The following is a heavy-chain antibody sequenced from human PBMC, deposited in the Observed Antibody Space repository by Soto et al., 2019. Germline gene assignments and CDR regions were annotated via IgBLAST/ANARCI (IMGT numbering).Heavy chain of an antibody. CDR3: AIDLIVGVDNYYYNMAV. CDR2: IWYDGSNK. D-gene: IGHD3-3*01. J-gene: IGHJ6*03. V-gene: IGHV3-33*01. Sequence: HPGGSLRLSCAASGFTFSSYGMHWVRQAPGKGLEWVAVIWYDGSNKYYADSVKGRFTISRDNSKNTLYLQMNSLRAEDTAVYYCAIDLIVGVDNYYYNMAVWGKVTTV. CDR1: GFTFSSYG.